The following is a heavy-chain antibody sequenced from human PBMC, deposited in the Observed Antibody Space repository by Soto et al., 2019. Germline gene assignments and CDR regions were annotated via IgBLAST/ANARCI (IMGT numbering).Heavy chain of an antibody. CDR1: GYAFTTYG. CDR3: ARGRYGDY. Sequence: QVHLVQSGAEVKKPGASVKVSCQASGYAFTTYGITWVRQAPGQELEWMGWISAHNGNTNYAQKLQGRVTVTRDTSTSTAYMELRSLRSDDTAVYYCARGRYGDYWGQGALVTVSS. D-gene: IGHD1-1*01. J-gene: IGHJ4*02. V-gene: IGHV1-18*01. CDR2: ISAHNGNT.